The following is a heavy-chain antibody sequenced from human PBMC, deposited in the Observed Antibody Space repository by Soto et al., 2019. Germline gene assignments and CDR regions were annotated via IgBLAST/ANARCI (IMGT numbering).Heavy chain of an antibody. CDR1: GFTFSSYA. D-gene: IGHD6-6*01. J-gene: IGHJ6*02. V-gene: IGHV3-30-3*01. CDR3: ARDQSIAAPSYYYYGMDV. CDR2: ISYDGSNK. Sequence: QVQLVESGGGVVQPGRSLRLSCAASGFTFSSYAMHWVLQAPGKGLEWVAVISYDGSNKYYADSVKGRFTISRDNSKNPLYLQMNSLRAEDTAVYYCARDQSIAAPSYYYYGMDVWGQGTTVTVSS.